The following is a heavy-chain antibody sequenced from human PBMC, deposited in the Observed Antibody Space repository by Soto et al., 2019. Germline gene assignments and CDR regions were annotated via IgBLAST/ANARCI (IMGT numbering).Heavy chain of an antibody. V-gene: IGHV5-51*01. Sequence: GESLKISCKGSGYSFTSYWIGWVRQMPGKGLEWMGIIYPGDSDTRYSPSFPGQVTISAAKTISTAYLQWRSLKASDTAMYDCVRGYGHQLLYGGWFEPWGKGTLGTGAS. CDR1: GYSFTSYW. CDR3: VRGYGHQLLYGGWFEP. CDR2: IYPGDSDT. D-gene: IGHD2-2*02. J-gene: IGHJ5*02.